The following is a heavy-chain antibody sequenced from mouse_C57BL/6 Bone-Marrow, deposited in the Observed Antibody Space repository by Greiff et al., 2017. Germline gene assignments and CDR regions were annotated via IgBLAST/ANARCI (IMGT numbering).Heavy chain of an antibody. CDR3: ARGLWLLGYWYFDV. V-gene: IGHV5-4*03. D-gene: IGHD2-2*01. CDR2: ISDGGSYT. Sequence: EVMLVESGGGLVKPGGSLKLSCAASGFTFSSYAMSWVRQTPEQRLEWVATISDGGSYTYYPDNVKGRFTISRDNAKNNLYLQMSHLKSEDTAMYYCARGLWLLGYWYFDVWGTGTTVTVSS. CDR1: GFTFSSYA. J-gene: IGHJ1*03.